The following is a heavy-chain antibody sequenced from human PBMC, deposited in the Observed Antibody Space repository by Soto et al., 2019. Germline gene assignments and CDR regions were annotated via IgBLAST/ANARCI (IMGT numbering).Heavy chain of an antibody. CDR2: IKEDGSEK. Sequence: GGSLRLSCAASGFTFSASWMTWVRQAPGKGLEWVANIKEDGSEKYYVDSMKGRFTISRDNTKNSLYLQMNSLRDEDTTVYYCAKNGQRSGYNAFDIWGQGTMVTVSS. V-gene: IGHV3-7*01. D-gene: IGHD3-16*02. CDR3: AKNGQRSGYNAFDI. J-gene: IGHJ3*02. CDR1: GFTFSASW.